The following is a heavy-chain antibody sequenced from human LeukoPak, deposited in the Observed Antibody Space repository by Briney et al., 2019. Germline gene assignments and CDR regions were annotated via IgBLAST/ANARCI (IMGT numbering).Heavy chain of an antibody. Sequence: GGSLRLSCAASGFTVSSNYMSWVRQAPGKGLEWVSVIYSGGSTYYADSVKGRFTISRDNSKNTLYLQMNSLRAEDTAVYYCAIGSLAGYFDWNHYFDYWDQGTLVTVSS. CDR3: AIGSLAGYFDWNHYFDY. CDR2: IYSGGST. V-gene: IGHV3-53*01. CDR1: GFTVSSNY. D-gene: IGHD3-9*01. J-gene: IGHJ4*02.